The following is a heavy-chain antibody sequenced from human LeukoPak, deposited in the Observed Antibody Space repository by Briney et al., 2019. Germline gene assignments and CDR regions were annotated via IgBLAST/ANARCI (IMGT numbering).Heavy chain of an antibody. CDR3: ARHQAAITTRYFDL. D-gene: IGHD3-22*01. Sequence: GESLKISCKGSGYNFTNYWIGWVRQMPGKGLEWMGIIDPRDSDTRYSPSFQGQVTFSVDKSISTAYLQWSSLKASDTAMYFCARHQAAITTRYFDLWGRGTLVTVSS. J-gene: IGHJ2*01. CDR1: GYNFTNYW. CDR2: IDPRDSDT. V-gene: IGHV5-51*01.